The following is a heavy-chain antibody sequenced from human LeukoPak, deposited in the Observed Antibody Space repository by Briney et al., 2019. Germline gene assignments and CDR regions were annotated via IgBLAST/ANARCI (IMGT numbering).Heavy chain of an antibody. J-gene: IGHJ4*02. Sequence: SETLSLTCTVSGGSISYYYWSWIRQPPGKGLEWIGEINHSGSTNYNPSLKSRVTISVDTSKNQFSLKLSSVTAADTAVYYCARGRRGTVTTRRSFDYWGQGTLVTVSS. D-gene: IGHD4-17*01. V-gene: IGHV4-34*01. CDR3: ARGRRGTVTTRRSFDY. CDR1: GGSISYYY. CDR2: INHSGST.